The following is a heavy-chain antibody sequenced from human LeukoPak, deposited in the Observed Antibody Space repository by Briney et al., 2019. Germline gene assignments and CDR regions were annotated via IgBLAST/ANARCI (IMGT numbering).Heavy chain of an antibody. CDR1: GGSISSYY. CDR2: IYYSGST. CDR3: ATGRTNYYYYMDV. Sequence: SETLSLTCTVSGGSISSYYWSWIRQPPGKGLEWIEYIYYSGSTNYSPSLESRVTISVDTSNNQFSLKLSSVTAADTAVYYCATGRTNYYYYMDVWGKGTTVTISS. D-gene: IGHD2-15*01. J-gene: IGHJ6*03. V-gene: IGHV4-59*01.